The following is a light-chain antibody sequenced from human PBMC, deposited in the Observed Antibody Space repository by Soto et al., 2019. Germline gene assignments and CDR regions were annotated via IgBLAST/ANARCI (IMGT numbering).Light chain of an antibody. V-gene: IGKV3-20*01. CDR3: QQYNSYSYT. CDR2: AAT. J-gene: IGKJ2*01. Sequence: EIVLTQSPGTLSLSPGERATLSCRASQSIYINSLAWYQHKRGQAPRLLIYAATVRATAVPDRFNGSGSGTDFALTISRLEPEDSATYYCQQYNSYSYTFGQGTKLEIK. CDR1: QSIYINS.